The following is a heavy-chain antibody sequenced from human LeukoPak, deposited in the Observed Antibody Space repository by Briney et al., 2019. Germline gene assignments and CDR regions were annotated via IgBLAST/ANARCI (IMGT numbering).Heavy chain of an antibody. Sequence: SETLSLTCTVSGYSISSGYYWGWIRQPPGKGLEWIGSIYHSGSTYYNPSLKSRVTISVDTSKNQFSLKLSSVTAADTAVYYCARVGGYSSGWFGGDYWGQGTLVTVSS. CDR3: ARVGGYSSGWFGGDY. CDR1: GYSISSGYY. D-gene: IGHD6-19*01. V-gene: IGHV4-38-2*02. CDR2: IYHSGST. J-gene: IGHJ4*02.